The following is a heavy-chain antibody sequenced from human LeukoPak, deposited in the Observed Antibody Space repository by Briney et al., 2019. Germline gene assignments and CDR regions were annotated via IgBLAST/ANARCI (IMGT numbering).Heavy chain of an antibody. CDR3: AKVKVAGSPNP. CDR1: GFTFSTYG. D-gene: IGHD3-10*01. V-gene: IGHV3-23*01. CDR2: ITGSGGST. J-gene: IGHJ5*02. Sequence: GGSLRLSCAASGFTFSTYGMSWVRQAPGKGLEWAAAITGSGGSTFYADSVKGRFTISSDNSKNTLFLQMNSLTAEDTAVYYCAKVKVAGSPNPWGQGTLVTVSS.